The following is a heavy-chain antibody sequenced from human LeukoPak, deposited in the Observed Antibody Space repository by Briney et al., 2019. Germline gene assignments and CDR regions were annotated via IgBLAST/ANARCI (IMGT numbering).Heavy chain of an antibody. CDR3: AKGFSRAFDI. Sequence: GGSLRLSCTASGVIFSSNGMAWIRQAPGKGPEWVSFINSGGGSTLYAYSVKGRFTISRDNSNNTLFLQRNSLRAEDTAVYYCAKGFSRAFDIWGQGIMVTVSS. CDR1: GVIFSSNG. D-gene: IGHD3-3*01. J-gene: IGHJ3*02. V-gene: IGHV3-23*01. CDR2: INSGGGST.